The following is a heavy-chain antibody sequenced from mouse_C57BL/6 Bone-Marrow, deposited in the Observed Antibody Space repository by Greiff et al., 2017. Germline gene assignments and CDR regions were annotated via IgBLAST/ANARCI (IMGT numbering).Heavy chain of an antibody. CDR1: GYTFTSYW. V-gene: IGHV1-50*01. Sequence: QQSCKASGYTFTSYWMQWVKQRPGQGLEWIGEIDPSDSYTNYNQKFKGKATLTVDTSSSTAYMQLSSLTSEDSAVYYCGRLYYGNYEFAYWGQGTLVTVSA. CDR2: IDPSDSYT. J-gene: IGHJ3*01. CDR3: GRLYYGNYEFAY. D-gene: IGHD2-1*01.